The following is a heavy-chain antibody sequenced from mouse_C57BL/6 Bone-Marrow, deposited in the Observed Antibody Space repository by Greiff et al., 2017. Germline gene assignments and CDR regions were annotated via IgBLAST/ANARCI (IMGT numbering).Heavy chain of an antibody. CDR3: TRDDGYWDY. J-gene: IGHJ2*01. Sequence: EVKLVESGEGLVKPGGSLKLSCAASGFTFSSYAMSWVRQTPEKRLEWVAYISSGGDYIYYADPVKGRFTISRDNARNTLYLQMSSLKSEDTAMYYCTRDDGYWDYWGQGTTLTVSS. D-gene: IGHD2-3*01. CDR2: ISSGGDYI. CDR1: GFTFSSYA. V-gene: IGHV5-9-1*02.